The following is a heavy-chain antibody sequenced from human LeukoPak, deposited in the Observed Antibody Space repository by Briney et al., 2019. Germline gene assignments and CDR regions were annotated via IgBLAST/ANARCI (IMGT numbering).Heavy chain of an antibody. V-gene: IGHV3-30*01. CDR3: ARARLEYDSSGYWY. J-gene: IGHJ4*02. D-gene: IGHD3-22*01. Sequence: PGGSLRLSCAASGVTFSSYAMHWVRQAPGKGLEWVAVISYDGSNKYYADSVKGRFTISRDNSKNTLYLQMNSLRAEDTAVYYCARARLEYDSSGYWYWGQGTLVTVSS. CDR2: ISYDGSNK. CDR1: GVTFSSYA.